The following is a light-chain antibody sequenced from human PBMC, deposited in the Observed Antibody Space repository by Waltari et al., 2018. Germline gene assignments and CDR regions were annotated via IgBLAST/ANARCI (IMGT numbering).Light chain of an antibody. Sequence: QLVLTQSPSASASLGASVKLTCTLTSGHSHYAIAWPTQQPKKGPRYLMKLNGDGSHTKGDGIPDRFSGSSSGAERFCTIASLQSEDEGDYYCQTWDTDIHVVFGGGTKLIVL. CDR3: QTWDTDIHVV. CDR1: SGHSHYA. J-gene: IGLJ2*01. CDR2: LNGDGSH. V-gene: IGLV4-69*01.